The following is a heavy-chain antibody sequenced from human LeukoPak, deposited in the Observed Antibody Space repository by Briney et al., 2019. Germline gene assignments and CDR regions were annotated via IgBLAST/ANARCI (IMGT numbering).Heavy chain of an antibody. Sequence: PGGSLRLSCAASGFTFSSYAMSWVRQAPGKGLESVSAISGSGGSTYYADSVKGRFTISRDNSKNTLYLQMNSLRAEDTAVYYCAKSVKGTYYYYYGMDVWGQGTTVTVSS. J-gene: IGHJ6*02. V-gene: IGHV3-23*01. CDR1: GFTFSSYA. CDR2: ISGSGGST. D-gene: IGHD1-1*01. CDR3: AKSVKGTYYYYYGMDV.